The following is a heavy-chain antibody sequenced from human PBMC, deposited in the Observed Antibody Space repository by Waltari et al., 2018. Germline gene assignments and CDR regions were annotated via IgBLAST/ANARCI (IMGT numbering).Heavy chain of an antibody. CDR3: ASLIRSKVVVVAATPGWFDP. D-gene: IGHD2-15*01. V-gene: IGHV3-23*01. CDR2: ISGSGGST. CDR1: GFTFSSYA. J-gene: IGHJ5*02. Sequence: EVQLLESGGGLVQPGGSLRLSCAASGFTFSSYAMSWVRQAPGKGLEWVSAISGSGGSTYYADSVKGRFTISRDKSKNTLYLQMNSLRAEDTAVYYCASLIRSKVVVVAATPGWFDPWGQGTLVTVSS.